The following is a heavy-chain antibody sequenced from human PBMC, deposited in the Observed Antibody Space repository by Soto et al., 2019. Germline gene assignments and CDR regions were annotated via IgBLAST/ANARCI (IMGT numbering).Heavy chain of an antibody. CDR3: AKSLVTPSDAFDL. J-gene: IGHJ3*01. CDR1: GFTFGNYA. Sequence: PGGSLRLSCAASGFTFGNYAMNWVRQAPGEGLEWISSISDPGTSTYYANSVKGRFSMSRDNSKNTLFLQMNGLRADDTAVYFCAKSLVTPSDAFDLWGRGTLVTVSS. D-gene: IGHD2-21*02. CDR2: ISDPGTST. V-gene: IGHV3-23*01.